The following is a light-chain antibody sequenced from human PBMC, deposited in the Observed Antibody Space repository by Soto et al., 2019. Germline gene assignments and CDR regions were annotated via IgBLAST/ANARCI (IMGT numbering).Light chain of an antibody. V-gene: IGLV2-14*01. Sequence: QSALTQPASVSGSPGQSITISCTGTSSDVGGYNYVSWYQQQSGKAPKLTIHEVSYRPSGVSNRFSGSKSGNTASLTISGLQAEDEAYYYCCSYAGSSYYVFGSGTKVTVL. CDR1: SSDVGGYNY. CDR2: EVS. CDR3: CSYAGSSYYV. J-gene: IGLJ1*01.